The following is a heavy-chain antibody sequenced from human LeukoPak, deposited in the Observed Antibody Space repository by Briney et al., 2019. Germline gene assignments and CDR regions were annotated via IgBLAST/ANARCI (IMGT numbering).Heavy chain of an antibody. D-gene: IGHD6-19*01. J-gene: IGHJ5*02. Sequence: PGGSLRLSCAASGFTFSSYGMHWVRQAPGKGLEWVSSISSSSSYIYYADSVKGRFTLFRDDAKNSVYLQMNSLRVEDTAVYYCARDSGSGGPWGQGTPVTVSS. CDR3: ARDSGSGGP. CDR1: GFTFSSYG. CDR2: ISSSSSYI. V-gene: IGHV3-21*01.